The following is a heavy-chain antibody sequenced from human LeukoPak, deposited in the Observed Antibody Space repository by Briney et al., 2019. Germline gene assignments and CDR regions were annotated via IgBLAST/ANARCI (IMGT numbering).Heavy chain of an antibody. V-gene: IGHV4-30-4*07. CDR3: ARDGTILEFDP. Sequence: PSETLSLTCDVSGDSISSGGYSWSWVRQPPGKGLEWIGYIYSSGRSYYNPSLKSRVTISVDTSKNQFSLKLSSVTAADTAVYYCARDGTILEFDPWGQGTLVTVSS. J-gene: IGHJ5*02. CDR1: GDSISSGGYS. CDR2: IYSSGRS. D-gene: IGHD3-3*01.